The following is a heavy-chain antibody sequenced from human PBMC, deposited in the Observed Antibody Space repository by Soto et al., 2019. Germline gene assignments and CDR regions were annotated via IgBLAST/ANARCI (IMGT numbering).Heavy chain of an antibody. J-gene: IGHJ1*01. CDR2: IYYSGST. D-gene: IGHD3-22*01. V-gene: IGHV4-30-4*01. CDR3: ARGNTMIAFFQH. Sequence: SETLSLTXTVSGGSISSGDYYWSWIRQPPGKGLEWIGYIYYSGSTYYNPSLKSRVTISVDTSKNQFSLKLSSVTAADTAVYYCARGNTMIAFFQHWGQGTLVTVSS. CDR1: GGSISSGDYY.